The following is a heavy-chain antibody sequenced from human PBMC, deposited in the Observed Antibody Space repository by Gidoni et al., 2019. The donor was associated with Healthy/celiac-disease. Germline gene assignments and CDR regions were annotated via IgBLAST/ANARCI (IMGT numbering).Heavy chain of an antibody. CDR2: IRSKSYGGTT. Sequence: EVQLVESGGGLVKPGRSLRLSCTAAGFTFGDYAMSWFRQAPGKGLECVGFIRSKSYGGTTEYAASVKGRFTISRDDSKSIAYLQMNSLKTEDTAVYYCTRAQGYCSGGSCYLVFDYWGQGTLVTVSS. D-gene: IGHD2-15*01. CDR3: TRAQGYCSGGSCYLVFDY. J-gene: IGHJ4*02. V-gene: IGHV3-49*05. CDR1: GFTFGDYA.